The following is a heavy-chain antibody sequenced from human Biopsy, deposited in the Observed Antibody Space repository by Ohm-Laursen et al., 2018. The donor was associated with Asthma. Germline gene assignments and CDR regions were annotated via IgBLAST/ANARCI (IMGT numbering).Heavy chain of an antibody. D-gene: IGHD7-27*01. J-gene: IGHJ4*02. CDR1: GGSVSSGNNS. V-gene: IGHV4-39*01. Sequence: TLSLTCAVSGGSVSSGNNSWGWIRQPPGKGLEWIGSISYTGNTDIPSLRSRVTLSVDTSKNNFSLKLTSVTAADTAVFYCARHWNWGSFFDYWGQGMLVTVSS. CDR2: ISYTGNT. CDR3: ARHWNWGSFFDY.